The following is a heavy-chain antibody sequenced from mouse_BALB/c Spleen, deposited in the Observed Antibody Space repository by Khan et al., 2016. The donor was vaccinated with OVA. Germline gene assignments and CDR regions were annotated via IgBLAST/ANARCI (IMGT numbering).Heavy chain of an antibody. D-gene: IGHD2-3*01. V-gene: IGHV2-6*02. CDR1: GFSLTTYG. J-gene: IGHJ4*01. CDR2: IWSDRST. CDR3: AGWFDGYCSLYAMDY. Sequence: QVQLKESGPGLVAPSQSLSITCTVSGFSLTTYGVHWVRQPPGKGLEWLVVIWSDRSTNYYSVLKSRLSIIKDNSTSQVFLKMNSLQTDDTAMYYCAGWFDGYCSLYAMDYWGQGTLVTVSA.